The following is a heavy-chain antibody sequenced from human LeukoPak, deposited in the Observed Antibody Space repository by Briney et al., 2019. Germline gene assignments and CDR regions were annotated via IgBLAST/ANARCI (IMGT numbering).Heavy chain of an antibody. CDR3: ARLATYYFDY. Sequence: GASLKISCKASGWSFTTYWIAWVRQMPRKGLEWMGIIYHGDSNIKYSPSFQGQVTISADTSISTAYLQWSSLKASDTAMYYCARLATYYFDYWGQGTLVTVSS. J-gene: IGHJ4*02. CDR1: GWSFTTYW. V-gene: IGHV5-51*01. CDR2: IYHGDSNI. D-gene: IGHD1-26*01.